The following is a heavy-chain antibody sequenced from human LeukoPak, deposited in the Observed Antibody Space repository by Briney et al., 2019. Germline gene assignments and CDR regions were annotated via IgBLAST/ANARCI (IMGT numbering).Heavy chain of an antibody. D-gene: IGHD3-3*01. V-gene: IGHV4-59*12. J-gene: IGHJ3*02. CDR3: ARERSGSEIFARSFDI. Sequence: SETLSLTCIVSGGSISNYYWNWIRQPPGKGLELIGYIFSGSTNYNPSLKSRVTISVDTSKNQFSLKLSSVTAADTAVYYCARERSGSEIFARSFDIWGQGTMVTVSS. CDR1: GGSISNYY. CDR2: IFSGST.